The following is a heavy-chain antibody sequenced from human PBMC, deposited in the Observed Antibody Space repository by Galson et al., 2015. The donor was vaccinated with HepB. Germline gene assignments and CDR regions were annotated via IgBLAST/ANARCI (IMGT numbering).Heavy chain of an antibody. CDR2: ISWDGGST. J-gene: IGHJ3*02. CDR3: AKMGGYYYTGTAESHAFDI. Sequence: SLRLSCAASGFTFDDYTMHWVRQAPGKGLEWVSLISWDGGSTYYADSVKGRFTISRDNSKNSLYLQMNSLRTEDTALYYCAKMGGYYYTGTAESHAFDIWGQGTMVTVSS. V-gene: IGHV3-43*01. D-gene: IGHD3-22*01. CDR1: GFTFDDYT.